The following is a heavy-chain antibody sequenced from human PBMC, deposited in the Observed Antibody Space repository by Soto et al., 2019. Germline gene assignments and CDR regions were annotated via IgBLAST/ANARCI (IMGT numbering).Heavy chain of an antibody. CDR2: IYYSGST. J-gene: IGHJ4*02. V-gene: IGHV4-31*03. CDR1: GGSISSGGYY. D-gene: IGHD3-22*01. CDR3: ASLLDYYDSSGYYRTYYFDY. Sequence: PSETLSLTCTVSGGSISSGGYYWSWIRQHPWKGLEWIGYIYYSGSTYYNPSLKSRVTISVDTSKNQFSLKLSSVTAADTAVYYCASLLDYYDSSGYYRTYYFDYWGQGTLVTVSS.